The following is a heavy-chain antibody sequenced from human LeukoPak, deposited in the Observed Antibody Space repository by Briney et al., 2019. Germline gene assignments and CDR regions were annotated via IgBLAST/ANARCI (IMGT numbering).Heavy chain of an antibody. CDR2: IIPIFGTP. Sequence: SVKVSCKASGGTFSSYAISWVRQAPGQGLEWMGRIIPIFGTPNYAQKFQGRVTITTDESTSTAYMELSSLRSEDTAVYYCASFTEGAIKLQLIPGYFDLWGRGTLVTVSS. CDR1: GGTFSSYA. D-gene: IGHD6-13*01. CDR3: ASFTEGAIKLQLIPGYFDL. J-gene: IGHJ2*01. V-gene: IGHV1-69*05.